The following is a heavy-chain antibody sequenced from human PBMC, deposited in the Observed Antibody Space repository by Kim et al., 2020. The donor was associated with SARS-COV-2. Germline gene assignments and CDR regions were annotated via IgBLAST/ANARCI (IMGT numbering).Heavy chain of an antibody. D-gene: IGHD3-22*01. V-gene: IGHV1-3*01. CDR3: ARDDREETGYYYDSSGYYGPQIDY. J-gene: IGHJ4*02. Sequence: ASVKVSCKASGYTFTSYAMHWVRQAPGQRLEWMGWINAGNGNTKYSQKFQGRVTITRDTSASTAYMELSSLRSEDTAVYYCARDDREETGYYYDSSGYYGPQIDYWGQGTLVTVSS. CDR1: GYTFTSYA. CDR2: INAGNGNT.